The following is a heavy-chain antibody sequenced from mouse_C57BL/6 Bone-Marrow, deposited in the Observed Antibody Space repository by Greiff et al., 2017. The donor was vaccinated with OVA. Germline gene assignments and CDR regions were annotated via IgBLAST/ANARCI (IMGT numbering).Heavy chain of an antibody. J-gene: IGHJ2*01. D-gene: IGHD2-3*01. Sequence: EVMLVESGGGLVQPKGSLKLSCAASGFSFNTYAMNWVRQAPGKGLEWVARIRSKSNNYATYYADSVKDRFTISRDDSESMLYLQMNNLKTEDTAMYYCVRDDGYYPFDYWGQGTTLTVSS. CDR3: VRDDGYYPFDY. V-gene: IGHV10-1*01. CDR2: IRSKSNNYAT. CDR1: GFSFNTYA.